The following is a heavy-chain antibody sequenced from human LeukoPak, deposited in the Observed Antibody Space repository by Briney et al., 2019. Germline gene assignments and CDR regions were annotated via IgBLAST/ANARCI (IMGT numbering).Heavy chain of an antibody. CDR2: ISGDGGST. Sequence: PGGSLRLSCAASGFTFDDYAMHWVRQAPGKGLEWVSLISGDGGSTYYADSVKGRFTISRDNSKDSLYLQMDSLRTEDTALYYCAKGPFFCSGGSCYSSWFDPWGQGTLVTASS. CDR1: GFTFDDYA. V-gene: IGHV3-43*02. J-gene: IGHJ5*02. D-gene: IGHD2-15*01. CDR3: AKGPFFCSGGSCYSSWFDP.